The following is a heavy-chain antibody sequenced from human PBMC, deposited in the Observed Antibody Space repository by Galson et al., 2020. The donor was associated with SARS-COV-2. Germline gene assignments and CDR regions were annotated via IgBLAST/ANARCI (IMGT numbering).Heavy chain of an antibody. D-gene: IGHD3-16*01. Sequence: GESLKISCAASGFTFRTYWMHWVRHVSGKGLEWVSRINSDGSSAIYADSVKGRFTISRDNAKNTLYLHMTRLRVDDKAVYYCAREGEDTWYDYVMDAWGQGTTVTVSS. CDR3: AREGEDTWYDYVMDA. CDR1: GFTFRTYW. J-gene: IGHJ6*02. V-gene: IGHV3-74*01. CDR2: INSDGSSA.